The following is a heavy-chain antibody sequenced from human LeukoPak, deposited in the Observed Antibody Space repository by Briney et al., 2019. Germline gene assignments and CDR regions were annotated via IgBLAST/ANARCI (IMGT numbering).Heavy chain of an antibody. Sequence: GGSLRLSCAASGFTFSSYGMHWVRQAPGKGLEWVAVIWYDGNRKYYADSVKGRFTISRDNSKNTLYPQMNSLRAEDTAVYYCARDYSSDLDPWGQGTLVTVSS. J-gene: IGHJ5*02. V-gene: IGHV3-33*01. CDR2: IWYDGNRK. D-gene: IGHD2-21*01. CDR1: GFTFSSYG. CDR3: ARDYSSDLDP.